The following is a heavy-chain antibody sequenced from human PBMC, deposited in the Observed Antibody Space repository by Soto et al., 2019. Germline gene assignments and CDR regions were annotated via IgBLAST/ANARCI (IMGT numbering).Heavy chain of an antibody. Sequence: AAVKVSCKVSGYPITTYYIHWVRQAPGQGLEWMGWIDPRSGGTVYEQKFQGRVTMTRDTSISTVYMDLSGLTSDDTALYYCATDDYGIFPYWGQGSLVTVSS. CDR2: IDPRSGGT. CDR1: GYPITTYY. D-gene: IGHD3-10*01. J-gene: IGHJ4*02. V-gene: IGHV1-2*02. CDR3: ATDDYGIFPY.